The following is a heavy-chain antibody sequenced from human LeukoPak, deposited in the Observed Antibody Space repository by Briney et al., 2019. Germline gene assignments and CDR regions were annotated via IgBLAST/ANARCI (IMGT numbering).Heavy chain of an antibody. CDR3: VAYNWNYPDY. CDR2: INTDGRDT. Sequence: PSGSLRLSCAASGFSFRSYFMYWVRQAPGKGLVWVSRINTDGRDTEYADPVKGRFTISRDNAKNTLYMQMNSLREEDSAVYYCVAYNWNYPDYWGRGTGVSVSS. J-gene: IGHJ4*02. V-gene: IGHV3-74*03. D-gene: IGHD1-7*01. CDR1: GFSFRSYF.